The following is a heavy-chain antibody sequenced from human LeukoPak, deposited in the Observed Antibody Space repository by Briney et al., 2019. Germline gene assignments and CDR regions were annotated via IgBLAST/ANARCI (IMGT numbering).Heavy chain of an antibody. CDR3: ARELVPAAKSPYYYYYGMDV. Sequence: ASVKVSCKASGYTFTSYDINWVRQATGQGLEWMGWMKPNSGNTGYAQKFQGRVTMTRNTSISTAYMELSSLRSEDTAVYYCARELVPAAKSPYYYYYGMDVWGQGTTVTVSS. CDR1: GYTFTSYD. CDR2: MKPNSGNT. J-gene: IGHJ6*02. D-gene: IGHD2-2*01. V-gene: IGHV1-8*01.